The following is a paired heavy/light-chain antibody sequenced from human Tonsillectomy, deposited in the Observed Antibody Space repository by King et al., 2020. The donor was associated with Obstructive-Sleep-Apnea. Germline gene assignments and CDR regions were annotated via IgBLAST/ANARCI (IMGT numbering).Light chain of an antibody. CDR2: IAS. CDR1: QSVSSSF. CDR3: QQYGSPVT. V-gene: IGKV3-20*01. Sequence: EVVLTQSPGTLSLSPGERATLSCRASQSVSSSFLAWYQQKPGQAPRLLIYIASSRATGIPDRFSGSGSGTDFTLTISRLEPEDFAVYYCQQYGSPVTFGQGTKLEIK. J-gene: IGKJ2*01.
Heavy chain of an antibody. Sequence: QVTLKESGPVLVKPTETLTLTCTVSGFSLSDPRVGVTWIRQPPGKALEWLAHIFSNDEKSYSTSLKTRLTISKDTSKSQVVLTMTNMDPVDTATYYCAHIERRLAARLAYFDYWGQGTLVTVSS. J-gene: IGHJ4*02. CDR1: GFSLSDPRVG. CDR3: AHIERRLAARLAYFDY. V-gene: IGHV2-26*01. D-gene: IGHD6-6*01. CDR2: IFSNDEK.